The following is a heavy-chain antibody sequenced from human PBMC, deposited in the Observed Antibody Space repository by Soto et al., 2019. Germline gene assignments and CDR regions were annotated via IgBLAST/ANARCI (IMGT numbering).Heavy chain of an antibody. CDR3: AGGRGWYIHQ. D-gene: IGHD6-19*01. Sequence: EVQLMESGGGLVQPGGSLRLSCAASGFTFSSYWMNWVRQAPGKGLEWVANIKQDGSAKYYVDSVKGRFTISRDNAKNSLDLQMNSLRREDTAVSYCAGGRGWYIHQWGQGTLVTVSS. CDR2: IKQDGSAK. V-gene: IGHV3-7*01. J-gene: IGHJ1*01. CDR1: GFTFSSYW.